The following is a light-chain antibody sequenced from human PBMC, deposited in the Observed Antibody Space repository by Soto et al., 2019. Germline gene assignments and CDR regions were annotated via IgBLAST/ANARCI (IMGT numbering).Light chain of an antibody. CDR2: TNN. Sequence: QSVLTQPPSASGTPGQRVTISCSGSSSNIGSNADNWYQQLPGTAPKLLMYTNNQRPSGVPDRFSGSKSGTSASLAISGLESEEEADYYCAAWDDRLSGPVFGGGTKLTVL. CDR3: AAWDDRLSGPV. J-gene: IGLJ2*01. CDR1: SSNIGSNA. V-gene: IGLV1-44*01.